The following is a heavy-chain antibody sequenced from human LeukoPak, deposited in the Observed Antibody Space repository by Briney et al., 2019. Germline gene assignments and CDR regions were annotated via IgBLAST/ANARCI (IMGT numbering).Heavy chain of an antibody. CDR2: INPSGGST. J-gene: IGHJ4*02. CDR1: GYTFTSYY. V-gene: IGHV1-46*01. D-gene: IGHD7-27*01. CDR3: ARPIAKKTQITGDLDY. Sequence: ASVKVSCKASGYTFTSYYMHWVRQAPGQGLEWMGIINPSGGSTSYAQKFQGRVTMTRDMSTSTAYMELSSLRSEDTAVYYCARPIAKKTQITGDLDYWGQGTLVTVSS.